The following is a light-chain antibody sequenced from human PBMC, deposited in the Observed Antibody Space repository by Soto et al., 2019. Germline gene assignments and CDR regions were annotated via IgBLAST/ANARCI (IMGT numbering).Light chain of an antibody. V-gene: IGKV1-8*01. Sequence: AIRMTQSPSSLSASTGDRVTITCRASQGISSYLVWYQQKPGKAHKLLIYAASTLQSGVPSRFSGSGSGTDFTLTISCLQSEDFATYYCQQYYSYPRTFGQGTKVEIK. CDR1: QGISSY. CDR3: QQYYSYPRT. J-gene: IGKJ1*01. CDR2: AAS.